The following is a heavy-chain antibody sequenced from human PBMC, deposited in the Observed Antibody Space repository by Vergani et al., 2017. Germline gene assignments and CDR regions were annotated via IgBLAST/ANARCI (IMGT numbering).Heavy chain of an antibody. CDR2: IYSGGST. D-gene: IGHD2-15*01. CDR1: GFTVSSNY. J-gene: IGHJ4*02. V-gene: IGHV3-66*01. CDR3: ARDRCSGGSCYFGGVDY. Sequence: VQLVESGGGLVQPGGSLRLSCAASGFTVSSNYMSWVRQAPGKGLEWVSVIYSGGSTYYADSVKGRFTISRDNAKNSLYLQMNSLRAEDTAVYYCARDRCSGGSCYFGGVDYWGQGTLVTVSS.